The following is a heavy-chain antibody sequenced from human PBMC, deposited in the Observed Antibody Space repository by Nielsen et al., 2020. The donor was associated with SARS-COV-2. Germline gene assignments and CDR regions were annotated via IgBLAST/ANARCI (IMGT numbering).Heavy chain of an antibody. CDR1: GGSISSGGYY. Sequence: SETLSLTCTVSGGSISSGGYYWSWIRQHPGKGLERIGYIYYSGSTYYNPSLKSRVTISVDTSKNQFSLKLSSVTAADTAVYYCARGYYDFWSGYQPNFDYWGQGTLVTVSS. V-gene: IGHV4-31*03. CDR3: ARGYYDFWSGYQPNFDY. CDR2: IYYSGST. J-gene: IGHJ4*02. D-gene: IGHD3-3*01.